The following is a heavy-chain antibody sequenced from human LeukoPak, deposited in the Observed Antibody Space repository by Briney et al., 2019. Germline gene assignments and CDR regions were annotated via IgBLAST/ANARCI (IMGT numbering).Heavy chain of an antibody. J-gene: IGHJ6*03. CDR3: ARDSGCSGGSCYSTQNYYYYYYMDV. CDR1: GFTFSSYA. V-gene: IGHV3-30*04. Sequence: GRSLRLSCAASGFTFSSYAMHWVRQAPGKGLEWVAVISYDGSNKYYADSVKGRFTISRDNSKNTLYLQMNSLRAEDTAVYYCARDSGCSGGSCYSTQNYYYYYYMDVWGKGTTVTVSS. D-gene: IGHD2-15*01. CDR2: ISYDGSNK.